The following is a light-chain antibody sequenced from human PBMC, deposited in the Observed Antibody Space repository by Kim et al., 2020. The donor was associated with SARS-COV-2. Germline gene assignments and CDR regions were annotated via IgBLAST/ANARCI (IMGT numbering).Light chain of an antibody. CDR3: SSYTSSATWV. V-gene: IGLV2-14*03. Sequence: QSALTQPASISGSPGQSITISCSGTSSYVGGYKYVSWYQQHPGKAPKFIIYDVSKRPSGVSNRFSGSKSGNTASLTISGLQAEDEADYYCSSYTSSATWVFGGGTQLTVL. J-gene: IGLJ3*02. CDR1: SSYVGGYKY. CDR2: DVS.